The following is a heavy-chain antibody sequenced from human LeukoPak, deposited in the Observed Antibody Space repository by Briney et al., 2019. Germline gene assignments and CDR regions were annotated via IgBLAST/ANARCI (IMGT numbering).Heavy chain of an antibody. Sequence: WASVKVSRKASGGTFSSYSISWVRQAPGQGLEWMGGIIPIFGTANYAQKFQGRVTITADESTSTAYMELSSLRSEDTAVYYCESQNPAAVAFDIWGQGTMVTVSS. CDR2: IIPIFGTA. J-gene: IGHJ3*02. CDR3: ESQNPAAVAFDI. D-gene: IGHD2-15*01. V-gene: IGHV1-69*01. CDR1: GGTFSSYS.